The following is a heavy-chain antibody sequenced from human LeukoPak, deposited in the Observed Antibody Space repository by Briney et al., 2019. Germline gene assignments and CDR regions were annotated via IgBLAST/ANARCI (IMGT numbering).Heavy chain of an antibody. CDR1: GGSISSYY. V-gene: IGHV4-59*01. J-gene: IGHJ5*02. Sequence: SETLSLTCTVSGGSISSYYWSWIRQPPGKGLEWIGYIYYSGSTNYNPSLKSRVTISVDTSKNQFSLKLSSVTAADTAVYYCARVSSTYYDILTGYSPYNWFDPWGQGTLVTLSS. CDR3: ARVSSTYYDILTGYSPYNWFDP. CDR2: IYYSGST. D-gene: IGHD3-9*01.